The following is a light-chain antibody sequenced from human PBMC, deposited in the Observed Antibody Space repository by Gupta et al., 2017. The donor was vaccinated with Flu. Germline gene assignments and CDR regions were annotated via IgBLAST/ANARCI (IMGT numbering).Light chain of an antibody. Sequence: QSALTQPRSVSGSPGQSVTISCTGTSIDIGDYSYVSWFQQHPGKAPKLIIYDVTERSSGVPARFSGSKSGNTASLTISGLQAEDEADYHCCSFAGSYTLVFGGGTKLTVL. V-gene: IGLV2-11*01. CDR3: CSFAGSYTLV. CDR1: SIDIGDYSY. J-gene: IGLJ2*01. CDR2: DVT.